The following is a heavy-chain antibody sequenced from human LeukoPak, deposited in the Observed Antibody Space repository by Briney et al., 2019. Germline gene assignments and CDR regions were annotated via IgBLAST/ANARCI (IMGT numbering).Heavy chain of an antibody. CDR3: ARDLAAAGTFDY. Sequence: QSGGSLRLSCAASGFTFSSYAMQWVRQAPGKGLEWVAVISYDGSNKYYADSVKGRFTISRDNSKNTLYLQLSSQKADDTAVYYCARDLAAAGTFDYWGQGTLVTVSS. D-gene: IGHD6-13*01. CDR2: ISYDGSNK. CDR1: GFTFSSYA. V-gene: IGHV3-30-3*01. J-gene: IGHJ4*02.